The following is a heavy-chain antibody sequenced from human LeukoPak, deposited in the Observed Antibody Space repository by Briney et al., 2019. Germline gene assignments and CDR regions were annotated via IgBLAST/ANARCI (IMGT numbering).Heavy chain of an antibody. D-gene: IGHD3-16*02. CDR1: GYTFTGYY. Sequence: ASSVKVSCKASGYTFTGYYMHWVRQAPGQGLEWMGWINPNSGGTNYAQKFQGRVTMTRDTSISTAYMELSSLRSEDTAVYYCASSPYMITFGGVIAPDYWGQGTLVTVSS. V-gene: IGHV1-2*02. J-gene: IGHJ4*02. CDR2: INPNSGGT. CDR3: ASSPYMITFGGVIAPDY.